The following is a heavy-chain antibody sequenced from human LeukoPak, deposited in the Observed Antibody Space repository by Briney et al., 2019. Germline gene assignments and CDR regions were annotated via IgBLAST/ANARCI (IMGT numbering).Heavy chain of an antibody. J-gene: IGHJ4*02. CDR3: ARANALYCSSTSCLFDY. Sequence: ASVKVSCKASGYTITDYYIHWVRQAPGQGLEWMAWINPNSGGTYYAQNFHDRITLTRDTSISTAYMELSRLRSDDTAIYYCARANALYCSSTSCLFDYWSQGTLVTVSS. V-gene: IGHV1-2*02. D-gene: IGHD2-2*01. CDR1: GYTITDYY. CDR2: INPNSGGT.